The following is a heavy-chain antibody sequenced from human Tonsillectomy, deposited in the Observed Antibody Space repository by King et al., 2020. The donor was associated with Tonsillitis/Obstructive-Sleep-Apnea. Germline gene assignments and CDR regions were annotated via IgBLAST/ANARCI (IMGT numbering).Heavy chain of an antibody. Sequence: VQLVESGAEVKKPGASVKVSCKVSVYTFTSYYMHWLRQAPGQGLEWMGIINSNGGSTSYAQKFKGRVTMTRDTSTSPVYMELSSLISDDTAVYYCARVLNYYGSGSSYFDYWGQGTLVTVSS. J-gene: IGHJ4*02. CDR3: ARVLNYYGSGSSYFDY. CDR2: INSNGGST. CDR1: VYTFTSYY. V-gene: IGHV1-46*01. D-gene: IGHD3-10*01.